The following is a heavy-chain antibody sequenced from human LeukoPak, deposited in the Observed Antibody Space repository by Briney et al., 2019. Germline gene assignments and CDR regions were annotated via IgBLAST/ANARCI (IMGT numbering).Heavy chain of an antibody. V-gene: IGHV3-21*01. CDR3: ARDLRGYYFDY. Sequence: GGSLRLSCAASGFTFSNYWINWVRQAPGKGLEWVSSISTSSIYTYYGDSVKGRFTISRDNAKNSLYLQMNSLRAEDTAVYYCARDLRGYYFDYWGQGTLVTVSS. D-gene: IGHD3-10*01. CDR2: ISTSSIYT. J-gene: IGHJ4*02. CDR1: GFTFSNYW.